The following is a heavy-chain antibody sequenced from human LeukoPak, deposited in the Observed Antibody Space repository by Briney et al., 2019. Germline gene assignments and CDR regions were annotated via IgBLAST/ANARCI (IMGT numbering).Heavy chain of an antibody. J-gene: IGHJ4*02. V-gene: IGHV4-4*02. CDR2: IYHSGST. Sequence: SGTLSLTCAVSGGSISSSNWWSWVRPPPGKGLEWIGEIYHSGSTNYNPSLKSRVTISVDKSKNQFSLKLSSVTAADTAVYYCARSSSWSSVYFDYWGQGTLVTVSS. CDR1: GGSISSSNW. CDR3: ARSSSWSSVYFDY. D-gene: IGHD6-13*01.